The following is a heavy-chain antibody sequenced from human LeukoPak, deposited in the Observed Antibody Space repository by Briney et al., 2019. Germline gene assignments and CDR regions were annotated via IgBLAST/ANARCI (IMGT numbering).Heavy chain of an antibody. J-gene: IGHJ6*03. Sequence: SETLSLTCAVYGGSFSGYYWSWIRQPPGKGLEWIGEINHSGGTNYNPSLKSRVTISVDTSKNQFSLKLSSVTAADTAVYYCARGPLVVVPAAIRYYYYYYMDVWGKGTTATVSS. D-gene: IGHD2-2*01. CDR1: GGSFSGYY. V-gene: IGHV4-34*01. CDR2: INHSGGT. CDR3: ARGPLVVVPAAIRYYYYYYMDV.